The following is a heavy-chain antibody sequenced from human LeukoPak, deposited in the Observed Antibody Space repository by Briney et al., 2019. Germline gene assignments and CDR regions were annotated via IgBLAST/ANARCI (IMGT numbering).Heavy chain of an antibody. CDR1: GGSFSGYY. V-gene: IGHV4-34*01. CDR2: INHSGST. J-gene: IGHJ5*02. CDR3: ARGRVRTGIAAAGTRNWFDP. D-gene: IGHD6-13*01. Sequence: SETLSLTCAVYGGSFSGYYWSWIRQPPGKGLEWIGEINHSGSTNCNPSLKSRVTISVDTSKNQFSLKLSSVTAADTAVYYCARGRVRTGIAAAGTRNWFDPWGQGTLVTVSS.